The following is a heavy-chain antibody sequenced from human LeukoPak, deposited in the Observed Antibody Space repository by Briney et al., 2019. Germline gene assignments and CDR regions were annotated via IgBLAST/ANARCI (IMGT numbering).Heavy chain of an antibody. CDR1: GGSFSGYY. Sequence: PSETPSLTCAVYGGSFSGYYWSWIRQPPGKGLEWIGEINHSGSTNYNPSLKSRVTISVDTSKNQFSLKLSSVTAADTAVYYCARLNRRYCSGGSCYSYYFDYWGQGTLVTVSS. V-gene: IGHV4-34*01. D-gene: IGHD2-15*01. CDR2: INHSGST. CDR3: ARLNRRYCSGGSCYSYYFDY. J-gene: IGHJ4*02.